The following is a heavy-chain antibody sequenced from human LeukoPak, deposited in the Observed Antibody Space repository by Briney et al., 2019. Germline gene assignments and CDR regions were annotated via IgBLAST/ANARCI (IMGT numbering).Heavy chain of an antibody. CDR3: ARDLYQLLDYWYFDL. CDR1: GYTLTELS. V-gene: IGHV1-24*01. Sequence: ASVKVSCKVSGYTLTELSMHWVRQAPGKELEWMGGFDPEDGETIYAQKFQGRVTMTEDTSTDTAYMELSSLRSEDTAVYYCARDLYQLLDYWYFDLWGRGTLVTVSS. CDR2: FDPEDGET. J-gene: IGHJ2*01. D-gene: IGHD2-2*01.